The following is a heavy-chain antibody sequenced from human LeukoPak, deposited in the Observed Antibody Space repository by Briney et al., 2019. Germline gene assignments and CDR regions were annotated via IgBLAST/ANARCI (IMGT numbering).Heavy chain of an antibody. Sequence: ASVKVSCKASGYSFPTYYIHWVRQAPGHGLEWMGFINPSGGTTSFARSLQGRVSMTRDTSTSTVYMDLSSLRSDDSAVYYCARLRSGSLDYWGQGTLVTVSS. CDR3: ARLRSGSLDY. CDR2: INPSGGTT. D-gene: IGHD3-3*01. J-gene: IGHJ4*02. V-gene: IGHV1-46*04. CDR1: GYSFPTYY.